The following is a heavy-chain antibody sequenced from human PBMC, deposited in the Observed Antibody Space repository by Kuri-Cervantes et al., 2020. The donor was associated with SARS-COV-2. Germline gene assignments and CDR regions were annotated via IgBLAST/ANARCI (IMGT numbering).Heavy chain of an antibody. J-gene: IGHJ5*02. V-gene: IGHV4-38-2*02. Sequence: SQTPSLTCAVSGYSIGSGYYTGWIRQPPGKGLEWIGSIYYSGSTYYNPSLKSRVTISVDTSKNQFSLKLSSVTAADTAVYYCARDFWSGYYGGSWFDPWGQGTLVTVSS. CDR1: GYSIGSGYY. D-gene: IGHD3-3*01. CDR3: ARDFWSGYYGGSWFDP. CDR2: IYYSGST.